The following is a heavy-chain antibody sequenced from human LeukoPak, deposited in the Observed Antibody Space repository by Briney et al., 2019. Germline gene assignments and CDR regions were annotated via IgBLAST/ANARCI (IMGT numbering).Heavy chain of an antibody. CDR1: GYTFTSYG. CDR2: ISAYNGNT. CDR3: ARDPPGDGSGYWDYYYYYMDV. Sequence: ASVKVSCKASGYTFTSYGIGWVRQAPGQGLEWMGWISAYNGNTNYAQKLQGRVTMTTDTSTSTAYMELRSLRSDDTAVYYCARDPPGDGSGYWDYYYYYMDVWGKGTTVTISS. V-gene: IGHV1-18*01. D-gene: IGHD3-22*01. J-gene: IGHJ6*03.